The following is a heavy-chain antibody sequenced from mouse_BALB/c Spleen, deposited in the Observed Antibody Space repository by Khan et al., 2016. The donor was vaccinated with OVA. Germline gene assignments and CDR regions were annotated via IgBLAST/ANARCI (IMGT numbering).Heavy chain of an antibody. CDR2: ISYSGTT. J-gene: IGHJ4*01. V-gene: IGHV3-2*02. D-gene: IGHD1-1*01. CDR3: ARGNYYGYAMDY. Sequence: EVQLQESGPGLVKPSQSLSLTCTVTGYSITSNYAWNWIRQFPGNKLEWMGYISYSGTTSYNPSLKRRISITRDTSKNQFFLQLNAGTTEDTATYYCARGNYYGYAMDYWGQGTSVTVSS. CDR1: GYSITSNYA.